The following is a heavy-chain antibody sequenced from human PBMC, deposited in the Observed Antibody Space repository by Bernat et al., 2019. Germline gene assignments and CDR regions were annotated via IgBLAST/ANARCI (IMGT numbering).Heavy chain of an antibody. J-gene: IGHJ4*02. V-gene: IGHV3-30-3*01. Sequence: GQLVESGGGLVQPGGSLRLSCAASGFTFSSYWMHWVRQAPGKGLEWLALISYDGSTKYFADSVKGRFTISRDNSRNTLYLEMNSLRAEDTAVYYCAREPSGGITIFGTLDYWGQGTLVTVSS. CDR3: AREPSGGITIFGTLDY. CDR1: GFTFSSYW. D-gene: IGHD3-3*01. CDR2: ISYDGSTK.